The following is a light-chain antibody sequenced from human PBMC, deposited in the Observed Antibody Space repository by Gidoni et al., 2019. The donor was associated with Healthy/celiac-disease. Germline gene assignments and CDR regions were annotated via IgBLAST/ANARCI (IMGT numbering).Light chain of an antibody. CDR3: ETWDSNTHWV. J-gene: IGLJ3*02. V-gene: IGLV4-60*03. CDR2: LEGSGSY. Sequence: QPVLTQSSSASASLGSSVKLTCTLSSGHSSYIIAWHQQQPGKAPRYLMKLEGSGSYNKGSGVPDRFSGSSSGADRYLTISNLQSEDEADYYCETWDSNTHWVFGGGTKLXV. CDR1: SGHSSYI.